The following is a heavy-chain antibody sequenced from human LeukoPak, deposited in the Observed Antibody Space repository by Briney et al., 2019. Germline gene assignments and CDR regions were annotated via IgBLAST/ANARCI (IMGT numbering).Heavy chain of an antibody. J-gene: IGHJ4*02. CDR3: AREASQGATLYY. Sequence: PSETLSLTCAFYGGSFSGYYWSWIRQPPGKGLEWIGNIYYSGSTYYNPSLKSRVTISVDTSKNQFSLKLSSVTAADTAVYYCAREASQGATLYYWGQGTLVTVSS. CDR1: GGSFSGYY. V-gene: IGHV4-34*01. D-gene: IGHD1-26*01. CDR2: IYYSGST.